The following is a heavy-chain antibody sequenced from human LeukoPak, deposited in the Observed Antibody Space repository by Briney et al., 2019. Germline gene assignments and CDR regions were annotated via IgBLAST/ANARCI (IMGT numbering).Heavy chain of an antibody. V-gene: IGHV4-34*01. CDR2: INHSGST. CDR3: ARLLGSMIYNFDY. D-gene: IGHD3-22*01. J-gene: IGHJ4*02. CDR1: GGSFSGYY. Sequence: SETLSLACAVYGGSFSGYYWSWIRQPPGKGLEWIGEINHSGSTNYNPSLKSRVTISVDTSKNQFSLKLSPVTAADTAVYYCARLLGSMIYNFDYWGQGTLDTVSS.